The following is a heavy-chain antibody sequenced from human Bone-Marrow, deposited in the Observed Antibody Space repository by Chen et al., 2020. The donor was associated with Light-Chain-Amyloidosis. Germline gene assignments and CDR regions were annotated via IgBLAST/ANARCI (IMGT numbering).Heavy chain of an antibody. D-gene: IGHD2-2*01. CDR1: GFTFSDHW. CDR2: INSAGRSQ. Sequence: EVQLVESGGGLVQPGGSLILSCVASGFTFSDHWMHWVRQAPGEALVWVLYINSAGRSQTYADSVKGRFTISRDNAKNTLYLQMSSLRADDTDVYYCSRDGASTTDLDYWGQGSLVTVSS. CDR3: SRDGASTTDLDY. J-gene: IGHJ4*02. V-gene: IGHV3-74*01.